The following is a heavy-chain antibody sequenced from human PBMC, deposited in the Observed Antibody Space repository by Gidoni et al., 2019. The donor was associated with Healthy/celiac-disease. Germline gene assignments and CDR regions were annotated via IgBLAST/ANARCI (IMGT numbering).Heavy chain of an antibody. CDR3: ARGRLRFFLGDAFDI. CDR1: GGSFSGYY. V-gene: IGHV4-34*01. D-gene: IGHD3-3*01. J-gene: IGHJ3*02. Sequence: QVQLQQWGAGLLKPSETLSLTCAVYGGSFSGYYWSWIRQPPGKGLEWIGEINHSGSTNYNPALKSRVTISVDTSKNQFSLKLSSVTAADTAVYYCARGRLRFFLGDAFDIWGQGTMVTVSS. CDR2: INHSGST.